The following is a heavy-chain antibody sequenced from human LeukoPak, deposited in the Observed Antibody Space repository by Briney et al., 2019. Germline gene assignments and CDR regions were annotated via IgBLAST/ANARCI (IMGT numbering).Heavy chain of an antibody. CDR2: ISWRSSDI. CDR1: GFTLSSYN. D-gene: IGHD2/OR15-2a*01. CDR3: ARAQLKYDYYYYGMDV. J-gene: IGHJ6*02. Sequence: GGSLRLSCVASGFTLSSYNMKWVRQAPGKRLEWVSSISWRSSDIEYADSVKGRFTISRDIDKKSLYLQMNSLRVEDTAVYYCARAQLKYDYYYYGMDVWGQGTTVTVSS. V-gene: IGHV3-21*01.